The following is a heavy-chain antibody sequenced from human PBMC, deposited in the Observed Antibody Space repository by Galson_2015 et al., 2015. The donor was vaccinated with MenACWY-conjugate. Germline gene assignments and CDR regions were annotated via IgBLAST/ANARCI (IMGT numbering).Heavy chain of an antibody. Sequence: ATLSLTCTVSGGSISSTTYGWGWIRQPPGKGLEWIGTMYYSGSTYYNPSLKSRVTISVDTSNNQFSLKLTSVTAADTAVYYCARFGSPSAYFSAHYYYYMDVWGRGTTVTLSS. J-gene: IGHJ6*03. CDR1: GGSISSTTYG. D-gene: IGHD6-6*01. CDR2: MYYSGST. CDR3: ARFGSPSAYFSAHYYYYMDV. V-gene: IGHV4-39*01.